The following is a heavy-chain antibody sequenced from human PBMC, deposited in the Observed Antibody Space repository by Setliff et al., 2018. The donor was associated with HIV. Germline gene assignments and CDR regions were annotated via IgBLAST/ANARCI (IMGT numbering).Heavy chain of an antibody. D-gene: IGHD3-3*01. Sequence: GGSLRLSCVASGFGFRNFAMHWVRQAPGKGLEWVGFVRSKPNGGTTDYAASVKGRFTISRDDAKTIAYLHMNSLTTDDTAVYFCTRDRRGSSSWSGYNGGFDYWGQGTLVTVSS. CDR3: TRDRRGSSSWSGYNGGFDY. CDR1: GFGFRNFA. CDR2: VRSKPNGGTT. V-gene: IGHV3-49*04. J-gene: IGHJ4*02.